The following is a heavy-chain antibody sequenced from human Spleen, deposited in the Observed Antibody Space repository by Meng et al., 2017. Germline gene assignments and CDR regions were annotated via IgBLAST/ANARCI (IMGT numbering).Heavy chain of an antibody. CDR2: IYTSGST. CDR1: GGSISSYY. Sequence: SETLSLTCTVSGGSISSYYWSWIRQPAGKGLEWIGRIYTSGSTNYNPSLKSRVTISVDTSKNQFSLKLSSVTAADTAVYYCARGPDTAMPKYYYYGMDVWGQGTTVTVSS. J-gene: IGHJ6*02. V-gene: IGHV4-4*07. CDR3: ARGPDTAMPKYYYYGMDV. D-gene: IGHD5-18*01.